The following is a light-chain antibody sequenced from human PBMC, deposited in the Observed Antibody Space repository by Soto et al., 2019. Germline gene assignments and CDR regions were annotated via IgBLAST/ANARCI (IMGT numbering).Light chain of an antibody. CDR2: DAS. Sequence: EAVMTQSPATLSVSPGERPTLSCRASQSVSSNLAWYQQKPGQAPRLLIYDASTRATGIPARFSGSGSGTEFTLTISSLQSEDFAVYYCQQYNTWPLTFGPGTKVDIE. J-gene: IGKJ3*01. CDR3: QQYNTWPLT. CDR1: QSVSSN. V-gene: IGKV3-15*01.